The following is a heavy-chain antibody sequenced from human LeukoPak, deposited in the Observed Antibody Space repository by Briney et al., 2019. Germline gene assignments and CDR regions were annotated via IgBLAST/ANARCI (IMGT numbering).Heavy chain of an antibody. D-gene: IGHD2-15*01. CDR1: GFTFTKYW. Sequence: GGSLRLSCAASGFTFTKYWMTWVRQAPGKGLEWVGNIKQDGSDKNYMDSVKGRFTISRDNSKNTLYLQMNSLRAEDTAVYYCAKGRSVVAATPEDYWGQGTLVTVSS. CDR3: AKGRSVVAATPEDY. V-gene: IGHV3-7*01. CDR2: IKQDGSDK. J-gene: IGHJ4*02.